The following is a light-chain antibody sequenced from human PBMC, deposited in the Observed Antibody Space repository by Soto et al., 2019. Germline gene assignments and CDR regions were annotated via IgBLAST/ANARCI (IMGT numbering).Light chain of an antibody. CDR1: SSDVGSYNH. Sequence: QSALTQPASVSGSPGQSITISCSGTSSDVGSYNHVAWYQQFPGKTPKLIIYEVTKRPSGVPDRFSGSKSGNTASLTVSGLQAEDEADYYCTSYAGSNTVVFGGGTKLTVL. CDR3: TSYAGSNTVV. V-gene: IGLV2-8*01. J-gene: IGLJ2*01. CDR2: EVT.